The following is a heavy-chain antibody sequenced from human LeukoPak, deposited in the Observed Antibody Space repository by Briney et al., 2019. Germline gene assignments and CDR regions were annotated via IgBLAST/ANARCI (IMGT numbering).Heavy chain of an antibody. J-gene: IGHJ5*02. V-gene: IGHV4-59*01. CDR1: GGSISSYY. CDR3: ARATRYGSGHNWFDP. CDR2: IYYSGST. D-gene: IGHD3-10*01. Sequence: SETLSLTCTVSGGSISSYYWSWIRQPPGKGLEWIGYIYYSGSTNYNPSLKSRVTISVDTSKNQFSLKLSSVTAADTAVYYCARATRYGSGHNWFDPWGQGPLVTVSS.